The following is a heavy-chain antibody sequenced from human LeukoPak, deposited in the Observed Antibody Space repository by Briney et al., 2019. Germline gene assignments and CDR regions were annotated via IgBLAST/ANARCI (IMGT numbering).Heavy chain of an antibody. V-gene: IGHV3-21*01. CDR3: ARVGTAMVTIVAPYYMDV. CDR1: GFTFSSYS. J-gene: IGHJ6*03. Sequence: GGSLRLSCAASGFTFSSYSMNWVRQAPGKGLEWVSAISGSGGSTYYADSVKGRFTISRDNAKNSLSLQMNSLRAEDTAVYYCARVGTAMVTIVAPYYMDVWGKGTTVTVSS. CDR2: ISGSGGST. D-gene: IGHD5-18*01.